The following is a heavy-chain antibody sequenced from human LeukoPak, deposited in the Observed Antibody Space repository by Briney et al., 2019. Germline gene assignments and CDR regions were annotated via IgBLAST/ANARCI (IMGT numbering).Heavy chain of an antibody. J-gene: IGHJ6*03. CDR3: AQSHSVRLGPESYYYFYVDV. CDR1: GDSVSSNSAA. Sequence: SQTLSLTFAISGDSVSSNSAAWNWLRQSPSRGLEGLGSTYYRSKWYYDYATSVKGRITINPDTSKNQFSLQLSSVTSEDTAVYYCAQSHSVRLGPESYYYFYVDVWGKGTTITVSS. D-gene: IGHD3-16*01. V-gene: IGHV6-1*01. CDR2: TYYRSKWYY.